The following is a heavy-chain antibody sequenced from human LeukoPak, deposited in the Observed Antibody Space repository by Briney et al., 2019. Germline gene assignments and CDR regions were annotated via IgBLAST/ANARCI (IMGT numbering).Heavy chain of an antibody. CDR2: MSPNSGNT. J-gene: IGHJ4*02. D-gene: IGHD7-27*01. CDR3: ARGPPNWGFDY. Sequence: ASVKVSCKASGYTFTSYDINWVRQATGQGLEWMGWMSPNSGNTGYAQKFQGRVTMTRDTFINTAYMELSSLRSEDTAVYYCARGPPNWGFDYWAREPWSPSPQ. V-gene: IGHV1-8*01. CDR1: GYTFTSYD.